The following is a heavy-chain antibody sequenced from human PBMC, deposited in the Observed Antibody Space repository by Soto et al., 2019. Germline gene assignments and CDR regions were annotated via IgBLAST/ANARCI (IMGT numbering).Heavy chain of an antibody. Sequence: EVQLVESGGGVVRPGGSLRLSCAASGFTFQDYGMSWVRQVPGKGLEWVSGINWSGYSRGYADSVRGRFTISRDNAKNSLSPQMNSLSAEDTALYYCAREVIVVTTLALDVWGQGTTVTVSS. D-gene: IGHD3-22*01. CDR2: INWSGYSR. V-gene: IGHV3-20*04. CDR1: GFTFQDYG. J-gene: IGHJ6*02. CDR3: AREVIVVTTLALDV.